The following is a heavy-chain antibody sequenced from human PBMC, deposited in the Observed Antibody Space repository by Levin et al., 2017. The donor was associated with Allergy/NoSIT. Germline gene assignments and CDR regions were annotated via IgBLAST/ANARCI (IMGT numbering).Heavy chain of an antibody. CDR3: ARVRWGYCSGGSCYLGY. CDR1: GYTFTGYY. Sequence: ASVKVSCKASGYTFTGYYMHWVRQAPGQGLEWMGWINPNSGGTNYAQKFQGRVTMTRDTSISTAYMELSRRRADETAVYYCARVRWGYCSGGSCYLGYGGQGTLVTVSS. CDR2: INPNSGGT. J-gene: IGHJ4*02. D-gene: IGHD2-15*01. V-gene: IGHV1-2*02.